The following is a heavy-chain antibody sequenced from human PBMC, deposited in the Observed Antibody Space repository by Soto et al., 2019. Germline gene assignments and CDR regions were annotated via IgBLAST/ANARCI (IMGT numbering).Heavy chain of an antibody. D-gene: IGHD3-10*01. CDR2: MNPSGGST. CDR3: ARDPDGSGSYYNY. V-gene: IGHV1-46*01. J-gene: IGHJ4*02. Sequence: QVQLVQSGAEVKKPGASVKVSCKASGYTFTSYYRHWVRQAPGQGLEWMGIMNPSGGSTSDAQKCQGRVTTTRYTSTSTGYMALSSLRSEDTAVYYCARDPDGSGSYYNYWGQGTLVTVSS. CDR1: GYTFTSYY.